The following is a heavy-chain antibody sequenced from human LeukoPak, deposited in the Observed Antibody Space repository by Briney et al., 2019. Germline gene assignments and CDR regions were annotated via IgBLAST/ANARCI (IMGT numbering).Heavy chain of an antibody. CDR2: INSDGYST. V-gene: IGHV3-74*01. J-gene: IGHJ3*02. CDR1: GFTFSTYW. CDR3: ARVRGATISNDAFDI. D-gene: IGHD1-26*01. Sequence: GGSLRLSCAASGFTFSTYWMHWVRQAPGKGLVWVSRINSDGYSTSYADSVKGRFTISRDNAKSTLYLQMNSLRAEDTAVYYCARVRGATISNDAFDIWGQGTMVAVSS.